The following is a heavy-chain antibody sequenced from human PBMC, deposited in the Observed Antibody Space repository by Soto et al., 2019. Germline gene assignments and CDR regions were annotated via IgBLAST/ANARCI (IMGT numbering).Heavy chain of an antibody. J-gene: IGHJ4*02. V-gene: IGHV1-69*08. D-gene: IGHD2-2*01. CDR2: IIPILGIA. CDR1: GGTFSSYT. Sequence: QVQLVQSGAEVKKPGSSVKVSCKASGGTFSSYTISWVRQAPGQGLEWMGRIIPILGIANYAQKFQGRVTITADKSTSTAYMELSRLRSEATAVYYCAREGYCSSTSCYAPFDYWGQGTLVTVSS. CDR3: AREGYCSSTSCYAPFDY.